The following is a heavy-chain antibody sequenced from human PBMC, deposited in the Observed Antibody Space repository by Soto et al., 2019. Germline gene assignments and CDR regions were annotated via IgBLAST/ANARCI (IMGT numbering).Heavy chain of an antibody. Sequence: PGESLKISCKGSGYSFTSYWIGWVRQMPGKGLEWMGIIYPGDSDTTYSPSFQGQVTISADKSISTAYLQWSSLKASDTAMYYCARQVPPCYDTRGYRFDYWGQGTLVTVSS. J-gene: IGHJ4*02. CDR1: GYSFTSYW. CDR2: IYPGDSDT. D-gene: IGHD3-22*01. CDR3: ARQVPPCYDTRGYRFDY. V-gene: IGHV5-51*01.